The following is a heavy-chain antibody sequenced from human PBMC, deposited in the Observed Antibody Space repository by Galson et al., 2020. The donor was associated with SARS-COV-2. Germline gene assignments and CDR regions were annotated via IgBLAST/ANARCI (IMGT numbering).Heavy chain of an antibody. V-gene: IGHV1-69*13. J-gene: IGHJ4*02. D-gene: IGHD1-1*01. CDR3: VRGEVQTLDY. Sequence: SVKVSCKASGGTFSSSDVNWVRQAPGQGLEWLGGFIHVFHTATYAQKFQGRVKITADEPTTTAYMELTSLRSDDTAVYFCVRGEVQTLDYGGQGTLVTVSS. CDR2: FIHVFHTA. CDR1: GGTFSSSD.